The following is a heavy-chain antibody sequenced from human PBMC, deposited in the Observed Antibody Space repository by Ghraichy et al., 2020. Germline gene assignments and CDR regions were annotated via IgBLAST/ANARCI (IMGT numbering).Heavy chain of an antibody. D-gene: IGHD4-23*01. CDR2: ISAYNGNT. J-gene: IGHJ6*02. V-gene: IGHV1-18*04. CDR1: GYTFTSYG. Sequence: ASVKVSCKASGYTFTSYGISWVRQAPGQGLEWMGWISAYNGNTNYAQKLQGRVTMTTDTSTSTAYMELRSLRSDDTAVYYCARDRTYGGHPNAYYYYYYGMDVWGQGTTVTVSS. CDR3: ARDRTYGGHPNAYYYYYYGMDV.